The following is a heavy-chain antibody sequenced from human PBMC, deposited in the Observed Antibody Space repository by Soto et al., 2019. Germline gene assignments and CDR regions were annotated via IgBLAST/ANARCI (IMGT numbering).Heavy chain of an antibody. Sequence: QITLKESGPTLVKPTQNLTLTCIFSGFSLRTSGVGVGWIRQPPGKALEWLGFIYWNDDKRYSPSLKSRLTITKDPSKNQVVLTMTNMDPVDTATYYCAKSGSSGWYGWFDPWGQGTLVTVSS. D-gene: IGHD6-19*01. CDR1: GFSLRTSGVG. CDR3: AKSGSSGWYGWFDP. J-gene: IGHJ5*02. V-gene: IGHV2-5*01. CDR2: IYWNDDK.